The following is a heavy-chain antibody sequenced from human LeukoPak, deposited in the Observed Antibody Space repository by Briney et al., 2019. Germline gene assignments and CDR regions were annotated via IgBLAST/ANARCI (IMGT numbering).Heavy chain of an antibody. D-gene: IGHD2-21*01. V-gene: IGHV3-23*01. CDR2: LSGSGTAT. CDR1: QFTFSRFA. CDR3: AKHLGSHSFLFYYMDV. J-gene: IGHJ6*03. Sequence: GGSLRLSCEASQFTFSRFAMSWIRQAPGTVLEWVSTLSGSGTATYYADSVKGRFTTSRDNSKDTLYLQMDNLRADGTAVYYCAKHLGSHSFLFYYMDVWGTGTSVIVSS.